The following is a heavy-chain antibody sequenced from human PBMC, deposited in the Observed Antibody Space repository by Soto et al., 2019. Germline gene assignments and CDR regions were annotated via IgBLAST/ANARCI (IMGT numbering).Heavy chain of an antibody. D-gene: IGHD5-18*01. J-gene: IGHJ6*02. CDR2: INQSGST. Sequence: QVQLQQWGAGLLKPSETLSLTCAVYGGSFSGYYWSWIRQPPGKGLEWIGEINQSGSTNYNPSLKSRVTISVDTSKNQFSLKLSSVTAADTAVYYCARRTAMGSYYYGMDVWGQGTTVTVSS. CDR1: GGSFSGYY. V-gene: IGHV4-34*01. CDR3: ARRTAMGSYYYGMDV.